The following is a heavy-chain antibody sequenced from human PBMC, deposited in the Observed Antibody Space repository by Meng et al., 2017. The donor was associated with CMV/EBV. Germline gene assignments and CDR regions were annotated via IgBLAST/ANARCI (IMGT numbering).Heavy chain of an antibody. J-gene: IGHJ3*02. CDR2: ISAYNGNT. V-gene: IGHV1-18*04. D-gene: IGHD3-3*01. CDR1: GYTFTGYY. CDR3: ARDRTARLRFLEWLPNHDAFDI. Sequence: ASVKVSCKASGYTFTGYYMHWVRQAPGQGLEWMGWISAYNGNTNYAQKLQGRVTMTTDTSTSTAYMELRSLRSDDTAVYYCARDRTARLRFLEWLPNHDAFDIWGQGTMVTVSS.